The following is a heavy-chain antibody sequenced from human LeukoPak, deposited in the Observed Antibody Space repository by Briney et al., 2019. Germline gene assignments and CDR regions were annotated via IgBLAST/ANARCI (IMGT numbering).Heavy chain of an antibody. V-gene: IGHV3-23*01. CDR3: ARCRGLRDPFDY. Sequence: GGSLRLSCAASGFTFGSYAMSWVRQAPGKGLEWVSAISGSGDRTFDADSVKGRFTISRDNSKNTLHLQMDSLRAEDTALYYCARCRGLRDPFDYWGQGTLVTVSS. CDR1: GFTFGSYA. J-gene: IGHJ4*02. CDR2: ISGSGDRT. D-gene: IGHD4-17*01.